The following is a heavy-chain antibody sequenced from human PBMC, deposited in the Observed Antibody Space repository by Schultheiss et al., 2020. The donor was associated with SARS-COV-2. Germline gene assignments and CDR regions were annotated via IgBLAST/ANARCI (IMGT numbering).Heavy chain of an antibody. CDR1: GFTFSSYW. CDR2: ISSSSSYI. J-gene: IGHJ4*02. V-gene: IGHV3-21*04. CDR3: ARAAAELRLWIVVEPGLAYFDY. Sequence: GGSLRLSCATSGFTFSSYWMHWVRQAPGKGLVWVSSISSSSSYIYYADSVKGRFTISRDNAKNSLYLQMNSLRAEDTAVYYCARAAAELRLWIVVEPGLAYFDYWGQGTLVTVSS. D-gene: IGHD3-22*01.